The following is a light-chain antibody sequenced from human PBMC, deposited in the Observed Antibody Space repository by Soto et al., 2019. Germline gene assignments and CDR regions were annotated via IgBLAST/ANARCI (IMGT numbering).Light chain of an antibody. Sequence: VLTQSPATLSLSPGERATLSCRASQGVSSYVAWFQHKPGQAPRLLIFDTFNRATGVPARFSGSGSGTDFTLTISRLEPEDFAVYYCQQRSDWLYTFGQGTKVEMK. CDR2: DTF. CDR1: QGVSSY. V-gene: IGKV3-11*01. CDR3: QQRSDWLYT. J-gene: IGKJ2*01.